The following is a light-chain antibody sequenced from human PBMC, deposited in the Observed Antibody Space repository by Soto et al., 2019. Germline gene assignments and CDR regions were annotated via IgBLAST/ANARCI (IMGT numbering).Light chain of an antibody. CDR1: NSNIGNNY. J-gene: IGLJ3*02. CDR3: ETWDTGLSAVV. V-gene: IGLV1-51*01. CDR2: DNN. Sequence: QSVLTQPPSVSAAPGQKVTISCSGSNSNIGNNYVSWYQHLPGTAPKLLIYDNNKRPSGIPDRFSGSKSGTSATLGITGLQTGDEADYYCETWDTGLSAVVFGGGTKVTVL.